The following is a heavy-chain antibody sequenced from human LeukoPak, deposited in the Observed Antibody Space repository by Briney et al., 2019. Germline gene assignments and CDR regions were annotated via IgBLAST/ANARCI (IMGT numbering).Heavy chain of an antibody. J-gene: IGHJ4*02. CDR3: VKDVGVGASYFDN. V-gene: IGHV3-30*02. Sequence: GESLRLSCAASGFTFSSCGMHWVRQSQGKGLEWVAYIRYDGSEKYYIDSVKGRFTIARDNPKETLYLQMTSLSHDDTAVYFCVKDVGVGASYFDNWGQGTLVGVS. CDR2: IRYDGSEK. D-gene: IGHD1-26*01. CDR1: GFTFSSCG.